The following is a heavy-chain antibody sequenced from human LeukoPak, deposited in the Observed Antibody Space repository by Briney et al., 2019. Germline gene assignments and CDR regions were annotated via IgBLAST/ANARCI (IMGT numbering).Heavy chain of an antibody. Sequence: ASVKVSCKASGYTFTGYYMHWVRQAPGQGLEWMGWINPNSGGTNYAQKFQGRVTMTRDTSISTAYMELSRLRSDDTAAYYCAFALDDSPYHDFWGQGTLVTVSS. J-gene: IGHJ4*02. D-gene: IGHD1-1*01. CDR1: GYTFTGYY. CDR3: AFALDDSPYHDF. V-gene: IGHV1-2*02. CDR2: INPNSGGT.